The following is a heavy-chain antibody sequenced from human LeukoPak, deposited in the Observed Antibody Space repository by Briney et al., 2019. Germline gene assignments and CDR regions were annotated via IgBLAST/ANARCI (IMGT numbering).Heavy chain of an antibody. Sequence: PGGSLRLSCAASGFTFSSYAMSWVRQAPGKGLEWVSAISGSGGSTYYADSVKGRFTISRDNSKNTLYLQMNSLRAEDTAVYYCAKYYDSSGCRHLDYWGQGTLVTVSS. CDR1: GFTFSSYA. V-gene: IGHV3-23*01. D-gene: IGHD3-22*01. CDR3: AKYYDSSGCRHLDY. CDR2: ISGSGGST. J-gene: IGHJ4*02.